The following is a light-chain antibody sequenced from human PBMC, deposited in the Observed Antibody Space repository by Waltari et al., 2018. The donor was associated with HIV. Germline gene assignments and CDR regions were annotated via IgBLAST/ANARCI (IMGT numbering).Light chain of an antibody. V-gene: IGLV2-14*03. J-gene: IGLJ3*02. CDR1: SGDIGGYNY. CDR2: DVS. Sequence: QSALTQPASVSGSHGQSITISCTVTSGDIGGYNYVSWYQQHPDKAPKVLIYDVSRRPSVVSTRFYGSKSGNTASRTISGLQAEDEAEYYCSSYASGSSSWVFGGGTKLTVL. CDR3: SSYASGSSSWV.